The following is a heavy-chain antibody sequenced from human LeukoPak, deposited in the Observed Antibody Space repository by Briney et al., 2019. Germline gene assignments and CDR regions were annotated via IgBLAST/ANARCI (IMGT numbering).Heavy chain of an antibody. D-gene: IGHD3-22*01. V-gene: IGHV3-21*01. CDR1: GLTFNNYA. J-gene: IGHJ4*02. CDR2: ISSSSSYI. Sequence: GGSLRLSCAVSGLTFNNYAMNWVRQAPGKGLEWVSSISSSSSYIYYADSVKGRFTISRDNAKNSLYLQMNSLRAEDTAVYYCARDTYYYDSSGYYYPGGSDCWGQGTLVTVSS. CDR3: ARDTYYYDSSGYYYPGGSDC.